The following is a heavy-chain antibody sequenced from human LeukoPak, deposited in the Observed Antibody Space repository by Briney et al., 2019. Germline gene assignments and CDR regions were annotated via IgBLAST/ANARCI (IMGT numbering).Heavy chain of an antibody. Sequence: GPVKVSCKVSGYTLTELSMHWVRQAPVKGLEWIGGFDPEDGETMYAQKFQGRVTMTEDTSTDTAYMELSSLRSEDTAVYYCAMYDVAADTGFDYWGQGTLVTVSS. J-gene: IGHJ4*02. V-gene: IGHV1-24*01. CDR1: GYTLTELS. CDR2: FDPEDGET. CDR3: AMYDVAADTGFDY. D-gene: IGHD6-13*01.